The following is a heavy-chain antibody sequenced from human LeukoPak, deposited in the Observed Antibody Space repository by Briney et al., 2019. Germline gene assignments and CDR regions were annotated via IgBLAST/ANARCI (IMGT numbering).Heavy chain of an antibody. CDR2: IYYSGST. J-gene: IGHJ6*03. V-gene: IGHV4-59*01. CDR1: GGSISSYY. CDR3: ARVQWELPAYYYYYYMDV. D-gene: IGHD1-26*01. Sequence: SETLSLTCTVSGGSISSYYWSWIRQPPGKGLEWIGYIYYSGSTNYNPSLKSRVTISVDTSKNQFSLKLSSVTAADTAVYYCARVQWELPAYYYYYYMDVWGKGTTVTVSS.